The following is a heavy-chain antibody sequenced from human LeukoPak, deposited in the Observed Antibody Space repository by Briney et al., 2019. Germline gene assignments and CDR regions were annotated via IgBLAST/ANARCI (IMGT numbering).Heavy chain of an antibody. CDR3: SREHIVAAHWFDP. J-gene: IGHJ5*02. Sequence: RSGGSLRLSCAASGFTFSSYSMNWVRQAPGKGLEWVSSISSSSSYIYYADSVKGRFTISRDNAKNSLYLQMNSLKTEDTAIYYCSREHIVAAHWFDPWGQGTLVTVSS. CDR2: ISSSSSYI. D-gene: IGHD6-25*01. CDR1: GFTFSSYS. V-gene: IGHV3-21*03.